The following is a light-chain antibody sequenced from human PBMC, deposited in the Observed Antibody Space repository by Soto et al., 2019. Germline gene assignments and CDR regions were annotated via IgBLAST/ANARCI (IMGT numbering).Light chain of an antibody. CDR1: PSVLYSSNNKNY. CDR2: WAS. Sequence: DIVMTRSPDSLAVSLGERATINCKSSPSVLYSSNNKNYLAWYQQKPGQPPKLLIYWASTRESGVPDRFSGSGSGTDFTLTISSLQAEDVAVYYCQQYYSTPWTCGQGTKWIS. J-gene: IGKJ1*01. CDR3: QQYYSTPWT. V-gene: IGKV4-1*01.